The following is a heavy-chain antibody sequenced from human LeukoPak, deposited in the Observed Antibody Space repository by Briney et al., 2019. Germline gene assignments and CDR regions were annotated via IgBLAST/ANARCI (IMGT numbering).Heavy chain of an antibody. D-gene: IGHD2-15*01. J-gene: IGHJ5*02. CDR1: GFTFSSYS. CDR3: AVVAATFGP. Sequence: GGSLRLSCAASGFTFSSYSMNWVRQAPGKGLEWVSSISSSSSYIYYVDSVKGRFTISRDNAKNSLYLQMNSLRAEDTAVYYCAVVAATFGPWGQGTLVTVSS. CDR2: ISSSSSYI. V-gene: IGHV3-21*01.